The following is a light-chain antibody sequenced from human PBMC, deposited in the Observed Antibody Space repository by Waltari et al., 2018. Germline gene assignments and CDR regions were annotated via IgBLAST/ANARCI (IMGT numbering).Light chain of an antibody. V-gene: IGKV3-20*01. Sequence: EIVLTQSPGTLSLSPGESATLSCRTNQSVTRALAWYQQKPGQAPRLLIYGTSNRATGIPDRFSGSGSGTDFSLTISSLEPEDFAVYYCQHYLRLPVTFGQGTKVEVK. CDR1: QSVTRA. CDR3: QHYLRLPVT. J-gene: IGKJ1*01. CDR2: GTS.